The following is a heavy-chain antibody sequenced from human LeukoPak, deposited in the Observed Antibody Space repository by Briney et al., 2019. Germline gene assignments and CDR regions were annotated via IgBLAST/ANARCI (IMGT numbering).Heavy chain of an antibody. V-gene: IGHV1-2*06. Sequence: ASVKVSCKASGYTFTGYYMHWVRQAPGQGLEWMGRINPNSGGTNYAQKFQGRVTMTRDTSISTAYMELSRLRSDDTAVYYCARESPRGLYYFDYWGQGTLVTVSS. CDR3: ARESPRGLYYFDY. CDR2: INPNSGGT. D-gene: IGHD2/OR15-2a*01. CDR1: GYTFTGYY. J-gene: IGHJ4*02.